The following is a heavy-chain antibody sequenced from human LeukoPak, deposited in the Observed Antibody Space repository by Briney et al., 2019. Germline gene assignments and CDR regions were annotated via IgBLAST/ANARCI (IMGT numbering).Heavy chain of an antibody. CDR1: GYSISSGYY. CDR2: IYHSGST. J-gene: IGHJ4*02. Sequence: SETLSLTCTVSGYSISSGYYWGWIRQPPGKGLEWIGSIYHSGSTYYNPSLKSRVTISVDTSKNQFSLKLSSVTAADTAVYYCASYYYDSSGYYWGGYYFDYWGQGTLVTVSS. CDR3: ASYYYDSSGYYWGGYYFDY. V-gene: IGHV4-38-2*02. D-gene: IGHD3-22*01.